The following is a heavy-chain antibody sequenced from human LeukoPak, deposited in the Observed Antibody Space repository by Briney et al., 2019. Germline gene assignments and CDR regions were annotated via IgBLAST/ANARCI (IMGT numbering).Heavy chain of an antibody. J-gene: IGHJ5*02. Sequence: PSETLSLTCTVSGGSISSGSYYWRWIRQPAGKGLEWIGRIYTSGSTNYNPSLKSRVTISVDTSKNQFSLKLSSVTAAGTAVYYCARGDWFDPWGQGTLVTVSS. V-gene: IGHV4-61*02. CDR1: GGSISSGSYY. CDR2: IYTSGST. CDR3: ARGDWFDP.